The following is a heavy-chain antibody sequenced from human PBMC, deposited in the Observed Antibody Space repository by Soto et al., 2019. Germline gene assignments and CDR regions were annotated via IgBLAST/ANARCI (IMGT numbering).Heavy chain of an antibody. Sequence: GGSLRLSCAASGFTFSSYGMHWVRQAPGEGLEWVAVIWYDGSNKYYADSVKGRFTISRDNSKNTLYLQMNSLRAEDTAVYYCARVLNFPDSTSWYYYYGMDVWGQGTTVTVS. CDR2: IWYDGSNK. D-gene: IGHD6-13*01. J-gene: IGHJ6*02. V-gene: IGHV3-33*01. CDR3: ARVLNFPDSTSWYYYYGMDV. CDR1: GFTFSSYG.